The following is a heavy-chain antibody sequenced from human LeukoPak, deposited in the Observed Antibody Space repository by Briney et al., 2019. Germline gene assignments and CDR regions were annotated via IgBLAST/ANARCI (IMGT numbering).Heavy chain of an antibody. Sequence: PSETLSLTCAVYGGSFSGFYWSWIRQPPGKGLEWIGEINHSGSTNYNPSLKSRVTISVDTSKNQFSLKLSSVTAADTAVYYCAVRGRLYSYGLLDAFDIWGQGTMVTVSS. CDR2: INHSGST. CDR3: AVRGRLYSYGLLDAFDI. V-gene: IGHV4-34*01. CDR1: GGSFSGFY. J-gene: IGHJ3*02. D-gene: IGHD5-18*01.